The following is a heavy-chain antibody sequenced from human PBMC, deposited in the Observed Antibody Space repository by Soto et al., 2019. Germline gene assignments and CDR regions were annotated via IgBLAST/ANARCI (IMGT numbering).Heavy chain of an antibody. CDR2: ISAYNGNT. Sequence: QVQLVQSGAEVKKPGASVKVSCKASGYTFTSYGISGVRQAPGQGLEWIGWISAYNGNTNYAQKLQGRVTMTTDTSTSTAYMELRSLRSDDTAVYYCARDGEEQWLVSNYYFDYWGQGTLVTVSS. CDR1: GYTFTSYG. D-gene: IGHD6-19*01. J-gene: IGHJ4*02. CDR3: ARDGEEQWLVSNYYFDY. V-gene: IGHV1-18*01.